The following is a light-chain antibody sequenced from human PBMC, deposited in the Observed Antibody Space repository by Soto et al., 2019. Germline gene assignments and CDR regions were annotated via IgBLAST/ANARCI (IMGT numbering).Light chain of an antibody. V-gene: IGKV1-5*03. CDR2: KAS. J-gene: IGKJ1*01. Sequence: DIQITQSPSTLSASVGDRVTLTCRASQSISNWLAWYQQKPGKAPKLLIHKASTLESGVPSRFSGSGSGTEFHLTISSLQPDDFATYYCQQYYSYWTFGQGTKVEIK. CDR1: QSISNW. CDR3: QQYYSYWT.